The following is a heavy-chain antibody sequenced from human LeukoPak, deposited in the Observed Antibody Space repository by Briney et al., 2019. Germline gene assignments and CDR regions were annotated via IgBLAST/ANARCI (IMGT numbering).Heavy chain of an antibody. CDR1: GYTFTGYY. D-gene: IGHD3-9*01. V-gene: IGHV1-2*02. J-gene: IGHJ6*02. CDR3: ARRGVLRYFDYGMDV. Sequence: GASVKVSCKASGYTFTGYYMHWVRQAPGQGLEWMGWINPNSGGTNYAQKFQGRVTMTRDTSISTAYMELSRLRSDDTAVYYCARRGVLRYFDYGMDVWGQGTTVTVSS. CDR2: INPNSGGT.